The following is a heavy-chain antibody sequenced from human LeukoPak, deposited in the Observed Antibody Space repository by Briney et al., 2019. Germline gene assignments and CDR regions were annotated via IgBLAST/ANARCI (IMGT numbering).Heavy chain of an antibody. CDR3: ARGGVLRFLEWSAPFDY. Sequence: GGSLRLSCAASAFTFSDYSMNWVRQAPGKGLEWISYISSSGSTIYYADSVKGRFTISRDNAKNSLYLQMNSLRAEDTAVYYCARGGVLRFLEWSAPFDYWGQGTLVTVSS. CDR2: ISSSGSTI. D-gene: IGHD3-3*01. V-gene: IGHV3-48*04. CDR1: AFTFSDYS. J-gene: IGHJ4*02.